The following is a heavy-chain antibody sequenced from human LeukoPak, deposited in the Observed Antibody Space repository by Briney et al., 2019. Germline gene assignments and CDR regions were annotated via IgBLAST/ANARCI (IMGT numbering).Heavy chain of an antibody. D-gene: IGHD6-13*01. CDR1: GFTFSSFA. J-gene: IGHJ3*02. CDR2: ITTNGGST. Sequence: GGSLRLSCSASGFTFSSFAMHWVRQAPGKGLEYISAITTNGGSTYYVDSVRGRFTISRDNSKNTVYLQLSSLRAEDTAVYYCVKVAAAGIGAFDIWGQGTMVTVSP. V-gene: IGHV3-64D*06. CDR3: VKVAAAGIGAFDI.